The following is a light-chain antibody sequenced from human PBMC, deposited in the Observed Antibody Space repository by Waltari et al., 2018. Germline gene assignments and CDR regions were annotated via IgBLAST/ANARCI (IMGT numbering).Light chain of an antibody. Sequence: DIQMTQSPSSLSASEGHRVTITCRASQAISNYLAWYQQKPGKVPKLLMYGASTLQSGVPSRFSGSGSGTDFTLTINSLQPEDVATYYCQKYNSAPLTFGGGTKVDI. CDR3: QKYNSAPLT. J-gene: IGKJ4*01. CDR1: QAISNY. CDR2: GAS. V-gene: IGKV1-27*01.